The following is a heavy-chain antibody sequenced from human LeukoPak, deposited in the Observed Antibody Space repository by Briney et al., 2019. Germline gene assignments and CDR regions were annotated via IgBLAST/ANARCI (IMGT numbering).Heavy chain of an antibody. V-gene: IGHV4-39*01. CDR2: IYYSGST. Sequence: SETLSLTCTVPGGSISSSSYYWGWIRQPPGKGLEWIGSIYYSGSTYYNPSLKSRVTISVDTSKNQFSLKLSSVTAADTAVYYCARLSSVDAFDIWGQGTMVTVSS. J-gene: IGHJ3*02. D-gene: IGHD4-11*01. CDR3: ARLSSVDAFDI. CDR1: GGSISSSSYY.